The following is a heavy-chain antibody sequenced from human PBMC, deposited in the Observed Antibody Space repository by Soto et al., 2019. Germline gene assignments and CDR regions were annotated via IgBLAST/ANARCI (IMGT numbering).Heavy chain of an antibody. D-gene: IGHD6-6*01. Sequence: ASVPVSCQPSCYSLTNSGISWVRQAPGQGLEWLGWIHSYTGRTNCAQNLQDRLILTTDTSTRTAYMELRSLRSDDTAMYYCARATGSSLDYWGQGTLVTVSS. CDR1: CYSLTNSG. CDR2: IHSYTGRT. J-gene: IGHJ4*02. V-gene: IGHV1-18*01. CDR3: ARATGSSLDY.